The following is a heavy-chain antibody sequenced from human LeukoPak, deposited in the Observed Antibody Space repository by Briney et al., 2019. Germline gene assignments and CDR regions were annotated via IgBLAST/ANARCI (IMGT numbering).Heavy chain of an antibody. J-gene: IGHJ4*02. CDR2: IKQDGSEK. D-gene: IGHD3-3*01. CDR3: ARLSDFWSGYYRDY. Sequence: PGGSLRLSCAASGFTFSNHWMSWVGQAPGKRLEWVANIKQDGSEKYYVDSVKGRFTVSRDNPKNSLYLQMNSLRAEDTAVYFCARLSDFWSGYYRDYWGQGTLVTVSS. V-gene: IGHV3-7*01. CDR1: GFTFSNHW.